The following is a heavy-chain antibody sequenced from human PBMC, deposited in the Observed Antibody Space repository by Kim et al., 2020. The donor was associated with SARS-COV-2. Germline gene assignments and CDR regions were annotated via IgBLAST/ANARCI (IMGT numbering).Heavy chain of an antibody. CDR3: ARHSANQGWIFGVVHDAFDI. Sequence: SETLSLTCTVSGGSISSSSYYWGWIRQPPGKGLEWIGSIYYSGSTYYNPSLKSRVTISVDTSKNQFSLKLSSVTAADTAVYYCARHSANQGWIFGVVHDAFDIWGQGTMVTVSS. CDR1: GGSISSSSYY. J-gene: IGHJ3*02. D-gene: IGHD3-3*01. V-gene: IGHV4-39*01. CDR2: IYYSGST.